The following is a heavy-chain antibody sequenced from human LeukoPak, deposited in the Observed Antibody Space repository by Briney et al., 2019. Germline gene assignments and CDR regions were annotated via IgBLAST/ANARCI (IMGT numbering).Heavy chain of an antibody. J-gene: IGHJ6*02. V-gene: IGHV1-69*01. CDR2: IIPIFGTA. D-gene: IGHD6-13*01. CDR3: ARDLTAAGNYYYGMDV. Sequence: SVKVSCKASGGTFSSYAISWVRQAPGQGLEWMGGIIPIFGTANYAQKFQGRVTITADESTSTAYMELSSLRSEDTAVYYCARDLTAAGNYYYGMDVWGQGTTVTVSS. CDR1: GGTFSSYA.